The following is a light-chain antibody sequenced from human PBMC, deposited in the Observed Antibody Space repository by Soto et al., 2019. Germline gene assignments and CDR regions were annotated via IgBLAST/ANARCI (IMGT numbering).Light chain of an antibody. Sequence: EIELTQSPGTLSLSPGERATLSCRASQSVSSRYLAWYQQKPGQAPRLLIYGASSRATGIQDRFSASGSGTDFTLTISDVQPEEFALYYCNQRQSWPRTFGQGTKVDIK. CDR3: NQRQSWPRT. V-gene: IGKV3-20*01. CDR2: GAS. J-gene: IGKJ1*01. CDR1: QSVSSRY.